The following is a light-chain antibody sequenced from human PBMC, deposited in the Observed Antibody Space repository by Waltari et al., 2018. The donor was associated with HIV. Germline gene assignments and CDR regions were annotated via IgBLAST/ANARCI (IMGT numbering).Light chain of an antibody. J-gene: IGLJ1*01. CDR3: CSHAGNFIFA. Sequence: QSALTQPHSVSGSPGQSLTISCTGTSPYVDTFVSWYQQHPGKAPKVIIYDVNKRPSGCPDRFSGSKSGNTAFLTISGLQAEDEAEYHCCSHAGNFIFAFGTGTKVSVL. CDR1: SPYVDTF. V-gene: IGLV2-11*01. CDR2: DVN.